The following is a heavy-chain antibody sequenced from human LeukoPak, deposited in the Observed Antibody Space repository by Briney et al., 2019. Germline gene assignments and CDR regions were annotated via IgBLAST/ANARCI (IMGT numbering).Heavy chain of an antibody. CDR1: GGSISSYY. V-gene: IGHV4-59*01. Sequence: SETLSLTCTVSGGSISSYYWSWIRQPPGKGLEWIGYIYYSGSTNYNPSLKSRVTISVDTSKNQFSLKLSSVTAADTAVYYCASYYYDSSGHSAFDYWGQGTLVTVSS. CDR3: ASYYYDSSGHSAFDY. CDR2: IYYSGST. D-gene: IGHD3-22*01. J-gene: IGHJ4*02.